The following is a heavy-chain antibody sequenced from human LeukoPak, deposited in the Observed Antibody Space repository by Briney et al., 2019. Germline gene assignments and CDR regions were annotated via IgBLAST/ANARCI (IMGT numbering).Heavy chain of an antibody. CDR1: GFTFSNYW. D-gene: IGHD1-26*01. CDR3: ARDPVEWELLLDY. V-gene: IGHV3-7*01. Sequence: GGSLGLSCAASGFTFSNYWMGRVRQAPGKRPEWVANMNIDGSEKYYADPVKGRFSISRDNARNSVYLQMASLRVEDTAVYYCARDPVEWELLLDYWGQGTLVTVSS. J-gene: IGHJ4*02. CDR2: MNIDGSEK.